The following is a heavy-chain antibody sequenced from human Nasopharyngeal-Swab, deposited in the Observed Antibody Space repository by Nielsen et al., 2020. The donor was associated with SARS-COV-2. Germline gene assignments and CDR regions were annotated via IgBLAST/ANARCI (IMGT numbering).Heavy chain of an antibody. J-gene: IGHJ4*02. Sequence: SVNVSCKASGGTFSSYAISWVRQAPGQGLDWMGGIIPIFGTANYAQKFQGRATITADESTSTAYMELSSLRSEDTAVYYCARGRYSGYDLGSGGFDYWGQGTLVTVSS. CDR3: ARGRYSGYDLGSGGFDY. D-gene: IGHD5-12*01. CDR2: IIPIFGTA. CDR1: GGTFSSYA. V-gene: IGHV1-69*13.